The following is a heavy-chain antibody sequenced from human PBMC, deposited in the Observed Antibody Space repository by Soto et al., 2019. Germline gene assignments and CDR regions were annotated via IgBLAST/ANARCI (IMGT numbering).Heavy chain of an antibody. D-gene: IGHD2-8*01. CDR1: GFTFTNSA. Sequence: SVKVSCKASGFTFTNSAFQCVLQSLLQRLDWIGCIAVGSGYTNYAQRFQDRVTLTRDMSTATTYMELSRLTSEDTAIYYCAADATAWQQMVPSDYWGQGTLVTVSS. CDR2: IAVGSGYT. J-gene: IGHJ4*02. CDR3: AADATAWQQMVPSDY. V-gene: IGHV1-58*01.